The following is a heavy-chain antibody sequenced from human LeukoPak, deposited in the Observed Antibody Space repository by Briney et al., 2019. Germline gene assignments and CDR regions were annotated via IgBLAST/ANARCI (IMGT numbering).Heavy chain of an antibody. CDR1: GFTFSSYS. J-gene: IGHJ4*02. Sequence: GGSLRLSCAASGFTFSSYSMNWVRQAPGKGLEWVSSISSSSSYKYYSDSVKGRFTISRDNAKNSLYLQMNSLRAEDTAVYYCARPDYGGNSDPFDYWGQGTLVTVSS. CDR2: ISSSSSYK. V-gene: IGHV3-21*01. D-gene: IGHD4-23*01. CDR3: ARPDYGGNSDPFDY.